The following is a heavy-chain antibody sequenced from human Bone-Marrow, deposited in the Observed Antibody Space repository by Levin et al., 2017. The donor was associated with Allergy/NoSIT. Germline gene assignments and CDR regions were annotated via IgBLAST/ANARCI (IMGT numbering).Heavy chain of an antibody. J-gene: IGHJ6*02. CDR2: IKEDGSDK. CDR3: ARGYDYGDYAEAEDFYYGLDV. D-gene: IGHD4-17*01. V-gene: IGHV3-7*01. Sequence: GGSLRLSCVASGFSFSTYWMSWVRQAPGKGLEWVANIKEDGSDKYYVDSVKGRVTVSRDNAKNSLYMQMNSLRAEDTAVYYCARGYDYGDYAEAEDFYYGLDVWGQGTTVTVS. CDR1: GFSFSTYW.